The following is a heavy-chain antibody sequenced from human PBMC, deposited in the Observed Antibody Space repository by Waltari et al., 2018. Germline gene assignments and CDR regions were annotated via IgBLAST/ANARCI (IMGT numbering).Heavy chain of an antibody. Sequence: QVQLVQSGAEVKEPVASVKVSCKASGYTFTRHFSPWGRQAPGQGLEWMGIINPSDDTKAYTQKFQGRVTMTRDTSTNTFYMELSSLRSEDTAVYYCARAASTYCSTTSCPGDYWGQGTLVTVSS. J-gene: IGHJ4*02. CDR3: ARAASTYCSTTSCPGDY. CDR1: GYTFTRHF. V-gene: IGHV1-46*01. CDR2: INPSDDTK. D-gene: IGHD2-2*01.